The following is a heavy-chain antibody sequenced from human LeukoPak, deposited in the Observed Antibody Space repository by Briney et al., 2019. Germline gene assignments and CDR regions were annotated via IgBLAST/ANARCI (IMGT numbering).Heavy chain of an antibody. CDR2: MNPNSGDT. Sequence: ASVKVSCKASVYTFTNFYIHWVRQAPGQGLEWMGWMNPNSGDTNYAQKFQGRVTMTRDTSISTAYMELSRLRSDDTAVYYCARATGYSSGWYNYWGQGTLVTVSS. V-gene: IGHV1-2*02. D-gene: IGHD6-19*01. CDR3: ARATGYSSGWYNY. J-gene: IGHJ4*02. CDR1: VYTFTNFY.